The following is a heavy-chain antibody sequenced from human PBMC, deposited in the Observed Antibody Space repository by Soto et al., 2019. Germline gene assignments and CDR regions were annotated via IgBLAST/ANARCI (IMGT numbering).Heavy chain of an antibody. D-gene: IGHD6-19*01. V-gene: IGHV4-59*08. J-gene: IGHJ6*03. CDR3: ARHPSIAVAGTHYYYYYYMDV. Sequence: SETLSLTCTVSGGSISSYYWSWIRQPPGKGLEWIGYIYYSGSTNYNPSLKSRVTISVDTSKNQFSLKLSSVTAADTAAYYCARHPSIAVAGTHYYYYYYMDVWGKGTTVTVSS. CDR1: GGSISSYY. CDR2: IYYSGST.